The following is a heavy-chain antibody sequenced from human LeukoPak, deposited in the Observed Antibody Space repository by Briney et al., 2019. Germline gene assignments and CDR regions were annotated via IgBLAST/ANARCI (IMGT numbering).Heavy chain of an antibody. CDR1: GFNFVDYA. V-gene: IGHV3-9*01. D-gene: IGHD2-2*01. J-gene: IGHJ4*02. CDR2: ISYNSGTI. CDR3: ARASFQYCSSTSCSLGH. Sequence: GGSLRLSCAASGFNFVDYAMHWVRQVPGKGLEWVSGISYNSGTIVYADSVKGRFTISRDNARNSLFLQMNSLRPEDRALYYCARASFQYCSSTSCSLGHWGQGTLVTVSS.